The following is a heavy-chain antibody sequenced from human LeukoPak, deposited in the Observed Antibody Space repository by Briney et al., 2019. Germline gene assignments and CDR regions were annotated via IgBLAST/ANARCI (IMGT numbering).Heavy chain of an antibody. Sequence: PSETLSLTCTVSGGSISSSSYYWGWIRQPPGKGLEWIGSIYYSGYTYYNPSLKSRVTISVDTSKNQFSLKLSSVTAADTAVYYCARVFGSGSSPADYWGQGTLVTVSS. D-gene: IGHD3-10*01. CDR3: ARVFGSGSSPADY. J-gene: IGHJ4*02. CDR2: IYYSGYT. CDR1: GGSISSSSYY. V-gene: IGHV4-39*07.